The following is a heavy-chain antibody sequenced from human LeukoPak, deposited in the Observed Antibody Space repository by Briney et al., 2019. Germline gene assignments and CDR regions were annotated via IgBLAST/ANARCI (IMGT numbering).Heavy chain of an antibody. J-gene: IGHJ3*02. Sequence: GGSLRLSCAASGFTFSSYAMSWVRQAPGKGLEWVSAISGSGGRTYYADSVKGRFTISRDNSKNTLYLQMNSLRAEDTAVYYCAKSDVVVPAARRVWGAFDIWGQGTMVTVSS. CDR2: ISGSGGRT. V-gene: IGHV3-23*01. CDR3: AKSDVVVPAARRVWGAFDI. CDR1: GFTFSSYA. D-gene: IGHD2-2*01.